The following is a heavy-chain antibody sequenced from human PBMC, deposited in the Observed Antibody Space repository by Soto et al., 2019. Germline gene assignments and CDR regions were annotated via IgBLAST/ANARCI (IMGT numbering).Heavy chain of an antibody. D-gene: IGHD4-4*01. Sequence: PSETLSLTCTVYGGSFSSYYGSWIRQPPGKGLEWIGEINHSGSTNYNPSLKSRVTLSVDTSKNQFALKLSAVTAADTAVYYCASDDYSQTGDFVYWGQGALVTVSS. CDR3: ASDDYSQTGDFVY. J-gene: IGHJ4*02. CDR1: GGSFSSYY. CDR2: INHSGST. V-gene: IGHV4-34*01.